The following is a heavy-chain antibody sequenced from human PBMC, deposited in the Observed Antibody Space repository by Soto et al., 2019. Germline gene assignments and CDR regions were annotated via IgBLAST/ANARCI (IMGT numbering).Heavy chain of an antibody. J-gene: IGHJ6*02. CDR2: ISAYNGNT. D-gene: IGHD3-9*01. CDR3: ARDSLPIPLTGYVYYGMDV. V-gene: IGHV1-18*01. Sequence: GASVKVSCKASGYTFTSYGISWVRQAPGQGLEWMGWISAYNGNTNYAQKLQGRVTMTTDTSTSTAYMELRSLRSDDTAVYYCARDSLPIPLTGYVYYGMDVWGQGTTVTVSS. CDR1: GYTFTSYG.